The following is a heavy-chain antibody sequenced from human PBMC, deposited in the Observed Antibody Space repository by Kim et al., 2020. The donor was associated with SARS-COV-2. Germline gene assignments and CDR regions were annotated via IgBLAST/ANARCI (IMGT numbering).Heavy chain of an antibody. CDR3: AKEPGLDY. Sequence: GSNKYYADSVKGRFTISRDNSKNTLYLQMNSLRAEDTAVYYCAKEPGLDYWGQGTLVTVSS. V-gene: IGHV3-33*06. CDR2: GSNK. J-gene: IGHJ4*02.